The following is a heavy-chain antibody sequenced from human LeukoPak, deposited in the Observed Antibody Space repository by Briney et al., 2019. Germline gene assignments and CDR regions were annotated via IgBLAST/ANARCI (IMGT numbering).Heavy chain of an antibody. V-gene: IGHV1-2*06. J-gene: IGHJ5*02. Sequence: ASVKVSCKTSGYTFTCYYMHWLRQAPGQGLEWMGRINPNSGGTYYAQKFRSRVTMTRDTSISTAYMELARLISGDTAVYYCAGGVLHGGGNWFDPWGQGTLVTVSS. CDR1: GYTFTCYY. CDR2: INPNSGGT. CDR3: AGGVLHGGGNWFDP. D-gene: IGHD3-16*01.